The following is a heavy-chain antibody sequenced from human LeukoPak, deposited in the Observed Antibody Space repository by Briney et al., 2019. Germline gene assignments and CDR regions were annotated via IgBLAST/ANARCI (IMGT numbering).Heavy chain of an antibody. CDR3: ARGPHYYDSSGYYYYYYGMDV. D-gene: IGHD3-22*01. V-gene: IGHV1-8*01. J-gene: IGHJ6*02. CDR2: MNPNSGNT. CDR1: GYTFTSYD. Sequence: ASVKVSCKASGYTFTSYDINWVRQATEQGLEWMGWMNPNSGNTGYAQKFQGRVTMTRNTSISTAYMELSSLRSEDTAVYYCARGPHYYDSSGYYYYYYGMDVWGQGTTVTVSS.